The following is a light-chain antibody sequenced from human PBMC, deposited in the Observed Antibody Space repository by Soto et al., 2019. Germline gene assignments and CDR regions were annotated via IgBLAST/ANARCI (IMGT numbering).Light chain of an antibody. Sequence: EIVLTQSPGTLSLSPGEGATLSCRLTQYVSSNYIAWYQQKPGQAPRLLISGASNRATGIPDRFSGSGSGTDFTLTISRLEPEDSAVYYCEQYGNSPLTFGQGTKVEIK. V-gene: IGKV3-20*01. CDR3: EQYGNSPLT. CDR2: GAS. CDR1: QYVSSNY. J-gene: IGKJ1*01.